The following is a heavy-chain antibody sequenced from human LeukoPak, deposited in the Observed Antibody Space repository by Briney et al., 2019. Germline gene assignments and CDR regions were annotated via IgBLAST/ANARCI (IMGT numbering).Heavy chain of an antibody. CDR1: GFTFSSYE. CDR3: AELGITMIGGV. Sequence: GSLRLSCAASGFTFSSYEMNWVRRAPGKGLEWVSYVSSSGSTIYYSDSVKGRFTISRDNAKNSLYLQMNSLRAEDTAVYYCAELGITMIGGVWGKGTTVTISS. J-gene: IGHJ6*04. CDR2: VSSSGSTI. D-gene: IGHD3-10*02. V-gene: IGHV3-48*03.